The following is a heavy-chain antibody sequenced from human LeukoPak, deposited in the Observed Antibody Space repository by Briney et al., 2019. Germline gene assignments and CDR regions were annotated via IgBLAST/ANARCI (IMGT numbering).Heavy chain of an antibody. V-gene: IGHV4-59*05. CDR1: GDSMNNYY. J-gene: IGHJ6*03. CDR3: ARQLYASGSYYAPMDV. Sequence: PSETLSLTCNVFGDSMNNYYWSWIRQPPGKGLEWIASVHYSGSTYYNPSLKSRLTISVDTSKNQFSLELSSVTAADTALYFCARQLYASGSYYAPMDVWGKGTTVTISS. CDR2: VHYSGST. D-gene: IGHD3-10*01.